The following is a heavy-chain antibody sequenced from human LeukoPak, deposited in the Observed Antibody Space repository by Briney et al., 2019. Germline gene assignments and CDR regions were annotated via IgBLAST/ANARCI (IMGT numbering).Heavy chain of an antibody. Sequence: GGSLRLSCAASGFTFSSYEMNWVRQAPGKGLEWVSSITSSRTYIYYADSVKGRFTISRDNAKNALYLQMNSLRVEDTAVYYCARDESRGNLVTAPDYWGQGTLVTVSS. V-gene: IGHV3-21*01. CDR1: GFTFSSYE. J-gene: IGHJ4*02. CDR3: ARDESRGNLVTAPDY. D-gene: IGHD2-21*02. CDR2: ITSSRTYI.